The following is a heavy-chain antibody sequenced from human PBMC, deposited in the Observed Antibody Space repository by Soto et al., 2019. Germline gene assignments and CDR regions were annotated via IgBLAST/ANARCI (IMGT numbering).Heavy chain of an antibody. CDR2: IYYGGST. CDR1: GGSISSGDYY. CDR3: VRDSPIGSTFSGYDGIDY. Sequence: GGSISSGDYYWSWIRQPPGKGLEWIGYIYYGGSTYYNPSLKSRVTISVDTSKNQFSLRSEDTAVYYCVRDSPIGSTFSGYDGIDYWGQGTLVTVSS. D-gene: IGHD5-12*01. V-gene: IGHV4-30-4*01. J-gene: IGHJ4*02.